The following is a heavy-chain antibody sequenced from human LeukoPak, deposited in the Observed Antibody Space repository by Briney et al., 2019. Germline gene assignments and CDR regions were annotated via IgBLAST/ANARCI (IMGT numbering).Heavy chain of an antibody. Sequence: GGTLRLSCVASGFTFSSHGMNWVRQAPGKGLEWVSGIIPSGHTTYYADSVKGRFTISRDNSKNTLYLQMNSLRAEDTAVYYCARVGLAVAGRGPLDYWGQGTLVTVSS. CDR1: GFTFSSHG. V-gene: IGHV3-23*01. J-gene: IGHJ4*02. CDR3: ARVGLAVAGRGPLDY. D-gene: IGHD6-19*01. CDR2: IIPSGHTT.